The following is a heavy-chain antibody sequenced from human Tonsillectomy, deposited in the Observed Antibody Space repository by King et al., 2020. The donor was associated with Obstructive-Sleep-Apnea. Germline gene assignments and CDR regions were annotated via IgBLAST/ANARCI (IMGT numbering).Heavy chain of an antibody. V-gene: IGHV3-7*01. CDR3: ARDRPRDDYGDLHEVY. CDR2: IKQDGGEK. D-gene: IGHD4-17*01. Sequence: DVQLVESGGGLVQPGGSLRLSCTVSGFTFSNYWMTWVRQAPGKGLEWVANIKQDGGEKYYVDFLKGRFTISRENAKNSLYLQMNSLRAEDTVVYYCARDRPRDDYGDLHEVYWGQGTLVTVSS. CDR1: GFTFSNYW. J-gene: IGHJ4*02.